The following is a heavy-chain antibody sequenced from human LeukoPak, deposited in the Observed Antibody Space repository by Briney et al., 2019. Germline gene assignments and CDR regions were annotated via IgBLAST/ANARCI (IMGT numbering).Heavy chain of an antibody. CDR3: ARDRDDGGFDY. J-gene: IGHJ4*02. CDR2: IYSGGST. Sequence: GGSLRLSCAASGFTVSSNYMSWVRQAPGKGLEWVSVIYSGGSTYYADSVKGRFTISRDNSKSTLYIQMNSLRAEDTAVYYCARDRDDGGFDYWGQGTLVTVSS. V-gene: IGHV3-53*01. CDR1: GFTVSSNY. D-gene: IGHD3-16*01.